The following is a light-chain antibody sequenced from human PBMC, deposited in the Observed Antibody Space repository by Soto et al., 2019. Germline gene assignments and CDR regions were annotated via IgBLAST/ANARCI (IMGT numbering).Light chain of an antibody. Sequence: DIQMTQSPSSLSASVGDRVTITCRSSQNILTYLNWYQQRPGEAPRFLIYAASNLQDGVPSRFSGSESGTECTLTISSLQPEDFATYYCQQSYSVPLTFGQGTKLEMK. J-gene: IGKJ2*01. V-gene: IGKV1-39*01. CDR2: AAS. CDR3: QQSYSVPLT. CDR1: QNILTY.